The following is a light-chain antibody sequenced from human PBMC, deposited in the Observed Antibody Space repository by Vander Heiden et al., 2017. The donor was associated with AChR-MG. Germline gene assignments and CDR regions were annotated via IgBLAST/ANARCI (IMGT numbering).Light chain of an antibody. V-gene: IGKV3-15*01. CDR1: QSVSSS. J-gene: IGKJ1*01. CDR3: QQYNDWPET. Sequence: EIEMTQSPATLSVSPGERATLSCRASQSVSSSLALYQHKPGQAPRLLIYGASTRASGIPARFSCSGSGTEFTLTISSLQSEDFAVYYCQQYNDWPETFGQGTKVEIK. CDR2: GAS.